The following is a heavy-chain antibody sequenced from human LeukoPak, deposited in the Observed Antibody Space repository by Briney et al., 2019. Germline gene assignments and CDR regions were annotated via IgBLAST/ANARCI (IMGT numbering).Heavy chain of an antibody. V-gene: IGHV1-8*01. CDR3: ARVAVGATWNFDY. D-gene: IGHD1-26*01. Sequence: ASVKVSCKASGYTFTSYDINWVRQATGQGLEWMGWMNSNSGNTGYAQKFQGRVTMTRNTSISTAYMELSSLRSEDTAVYYCARVAVGATWNFDYWGQGTLVTVSS. J-gene: IGHJ4*02. CDR1: GYTFTSYD. CDR2: MNSNSGNT.